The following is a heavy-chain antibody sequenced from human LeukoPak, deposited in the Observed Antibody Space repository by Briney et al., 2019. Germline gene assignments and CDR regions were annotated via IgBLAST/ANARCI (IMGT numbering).Heavy chain of an antibody. Sequence: ASVKVSCKASGYTFTSYYMHWVRQAPGQGLEWMGIINPSGGSTSYAQKFQGRVTMTRDMSTSTVYMELSSLRSEDTAVYYCARVGVDCSGNVLKYFFDYWGQGTLVTVSS. CDR1: GYTFTSYY. V-gene: IGHV1-46*01. J-gene: IGHJ4*02. CDR3: ARVGVDCSGNVLKYFFDY. CDR2: INPSGGST. D-gene: IGHD4-23*01.